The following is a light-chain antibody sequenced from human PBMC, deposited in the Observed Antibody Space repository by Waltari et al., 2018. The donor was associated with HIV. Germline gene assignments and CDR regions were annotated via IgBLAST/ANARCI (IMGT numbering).Light chain of an antibody. V-gene: IGLV2-8*01. J-gene: IGLJ2*01. CDR3: FSYAGNNYLL. CDR1: SSDIGLYNF. CDR2: EVS. Sequence: ALTQPPSASGSPGQSVTISCAGTSSDIGLYNFVSWYQHHPGKAPKLMISEVSRRPSGVPDRFSGSKSGNTASLTVSGLQAEDEAAYYCFSYAGNNYLLFGGGTKLTVL.